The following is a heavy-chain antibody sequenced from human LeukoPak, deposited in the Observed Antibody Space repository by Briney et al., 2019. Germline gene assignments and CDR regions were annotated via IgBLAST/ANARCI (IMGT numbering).Heavy chain of an antibody. CDR1: GGSISSHY. V-gene: IGHV4-4*07. D-gene: IGHD3-16*01. Sequence: SETLSLTCTVSGGSISSHYWSWIRQPAGKGLEWIGRIYTSGSTNYNPSLKSRVTISVDTSKNQFSLKLSSVTAADTAVYYCASSNIMITFGGVYYFDYWGQGTLVTVSS. CDR2: IYTSGST. J-gene: IGHJ4*02. CDR3: ASSNIMITFGGVYYFDY.